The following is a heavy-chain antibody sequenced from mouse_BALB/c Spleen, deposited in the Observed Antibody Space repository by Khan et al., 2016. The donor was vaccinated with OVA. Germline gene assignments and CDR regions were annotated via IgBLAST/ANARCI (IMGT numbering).Heavy chain of an antibody. CDR2: ISSGGTYI. Sequence: EVELVESGGGLVKPGGSLKLSCAASGFTFSSYTMSWVRQTPEKRLEWVATISSGGTYIYYVDSVEGRFTLSRDNAKNTLYLEMTSLKSEDTAIYYCTRGEGYYGNPYAIDFWGQGTSVTVSS. J-gene: IGHJ4*01. D-gene: IGHD2-1*01. CDR1: GFTFSSYT. V-gene: IGHV5-6-4*01. CDR3: TRGEGYYGNPYAIDF.